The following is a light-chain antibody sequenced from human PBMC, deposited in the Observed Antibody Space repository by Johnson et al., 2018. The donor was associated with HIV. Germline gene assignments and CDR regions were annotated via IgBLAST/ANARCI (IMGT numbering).Light chain of an antibody. Sequence: QSVLTQPPSVSAAPGQKVTISCSGSSSNIGNNYVSWYQQLPGTAPKILIYDNNKRPSGIPDRFSGSKSGTSATLGITGLQTGDEADYYCGTWDGGLSAYVFGTGTKVTVL. CDR3: GTWDGGLSAYV. CDR1: SSNIGNNY. V-gene: IGLV1-51*01. CDR2: DNN. J-gene: IGLJ1*01.